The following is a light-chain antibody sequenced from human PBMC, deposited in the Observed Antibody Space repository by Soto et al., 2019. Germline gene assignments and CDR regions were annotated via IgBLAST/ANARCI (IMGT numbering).Light chain of an antibody. V-gene: IGLV2-8*01. Sequence: QAVLTQPPSASGSPGQSVTISCTGTSSDVGGYNYVSWYQQHPGKAPKLMIYEVSKRPSGAPDRFSGSKSGNTASLTVSGLQAEDEADYYCSSYAGRGVFGGGTKLTVL. J-gene: IGLJ3*02. CDR3: SSYAGRGV. CDR1: SSDVGGYNY. CDR2: EVS.